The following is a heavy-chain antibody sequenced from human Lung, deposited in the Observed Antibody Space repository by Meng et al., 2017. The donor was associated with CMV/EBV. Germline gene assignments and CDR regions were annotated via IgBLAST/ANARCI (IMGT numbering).Heavy chain of an antibody. V-gene: IGHV4-4*02. CDR2: IYHSGST. D-gene: IGHD6-19*01. CDR3: ASFPPPGKQWLVTDY. Sequence: QVQLQESGQELVKPSCTLSLPCAVSGGSISSRNWWSWVRQPPGKGLEWIGEIYHSGSTNYNPSLKSRVTISVDKSKNQFSLKLSSVTAADTAVYYCASFPPPGKQWLVTDYWGQGTLVTVSS. J-gene: IGHJ4*02. CDR1: GGSISSRNW.